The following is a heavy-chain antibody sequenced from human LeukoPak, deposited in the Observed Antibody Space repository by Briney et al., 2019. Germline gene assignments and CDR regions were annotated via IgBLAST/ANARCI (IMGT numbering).Heavy chain of an antibody. Sequence: SETLSLTCAVSGGSISSSNWWSWVRQPPGKGLEWIGEIYHSGSTYYNPSLKSRVTISVDTSKNQFSLKLSSVTAADTAVYYCARVRVADRWFDPWGQGTLVTVSS. CDR2: IYHSGST. D-gene: IGHD2-15*01. CDR1: GGSISSSNW. CDR3: ARVRVADRWFDP. J-gene: IGHJ5*02. V-gene: IGHV4-4*02.